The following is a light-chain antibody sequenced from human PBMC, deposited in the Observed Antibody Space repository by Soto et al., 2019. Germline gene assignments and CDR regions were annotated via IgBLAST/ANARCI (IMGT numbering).Light chain of an antibody. CDR2: KAS. V-gene: IGKV1-5*03. CDR3: QQYNSYART. J-gene: IGKJ1*01. CDR1: RSISSW. Sequence: DIQMTQSPSTLSASVGYTVTITCRASRSISSWLAWYQQKPGKAPKLLIYKASSLESGVPSRFSGSGSGTEFTLTISSLQPDDFATYYCQQYNSYARTFGQGTKVDIK.